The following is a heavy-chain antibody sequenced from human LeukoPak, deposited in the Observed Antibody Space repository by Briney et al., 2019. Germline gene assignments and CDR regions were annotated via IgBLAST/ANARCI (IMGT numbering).Heavy chain of an antibody. J-gene: IGHJ4*02. CDR3: AKDYGGKPVGIDY. CDR1: GFTFSSYW. CDR2: IKQDGSEK. V-gene: IGHV3-7*01. D-gene: IGHD4-23*01. Sequence: PGGSLRLSCAASGFTFSSYWMSWVRQAPGKGLEWVANIKQDGSEKYYADSVKGRFTISRDNSKNTLYPQMNSLRAEDTAVYYCAKDYGGKPVGIDYWGQGTLVTVSS.